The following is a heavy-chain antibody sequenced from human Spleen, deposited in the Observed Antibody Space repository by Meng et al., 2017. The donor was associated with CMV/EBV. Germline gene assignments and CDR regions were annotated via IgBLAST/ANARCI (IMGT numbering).Heavy chain of an antibody. J-gene: IGHJ4*02. CDR2: INPSGGST. CDR3: ARDMVSFGYFGY. Sequence: ASVKVFCKASGYYFTDYYIHWVRQAPGQGLEWMGMINPSGGSTHYAQKFQGRVTLTRDTSTSTVYMQLSSLRSEDTAVYYCARDMVSFGYFGYWGQGMLVTVSS. V-gene: IGHV1-46*01. CDR1: GYYFTDYY. D-gene: IGHD5-18*01.